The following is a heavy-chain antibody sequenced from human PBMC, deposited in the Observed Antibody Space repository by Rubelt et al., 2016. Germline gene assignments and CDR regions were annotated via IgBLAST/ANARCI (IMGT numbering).Heavy chain of an antibody. CDR3: AREERQLDYYYGMDV. V-gene: IGHV1-46*01. D-gene: IGHD6-13*01. Sequence: AQKFQGRVTMTRDTSTSTVYMELSSPRSEDTAVYYCAREERQLDYYYGMDVWGQGTTVTVSS. J-gene: IGHJ6*02.